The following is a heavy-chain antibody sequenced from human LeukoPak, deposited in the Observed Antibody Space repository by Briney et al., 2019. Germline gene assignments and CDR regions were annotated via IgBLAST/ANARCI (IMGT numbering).Heavy chain of an antibody. CDR2: INWNGGST. J-gene: IGHJ6*03. V-gene: IGHV3-20*04. CDR1: GFTFDDYG. D-gene: IGHD6-13*01. CDR3: ARERWQQLDYYYYMDV. Sequence: GGSLRLSCAASGFTFDDYGMSWVRQAPGKGLEWVSGINWNGGSTGYADSVKGRSTISRDNAKNSLYLQMNSLRAEDTALYYCARERWQQLDYYYYMDVWGKGTTVTVSS.